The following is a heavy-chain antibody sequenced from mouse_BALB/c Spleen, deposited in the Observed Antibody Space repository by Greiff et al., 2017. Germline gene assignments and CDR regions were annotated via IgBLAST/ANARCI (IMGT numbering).Heavy chain of an antibody. CDR2: IWAGGST. J-gene: IGHJ4*01. V-gene: IGHV2-9*02. CDR1: GFSLTSYG. Sequence: QVQLKESGPGLVAPSQSLSITCTVSGFSLTSYGVHWVRQPPGKGLEWLGVIWAGGSTNYNSALMSRLSISKDNSKSQVFLKMNSLQTDDTAMYYCARGGYDYDEEGYYYAMDYWGQGTSVTVSS. CDR3: ARGGYDYDEEGYYYAMDY. D-gene: IGHD2-4*01.